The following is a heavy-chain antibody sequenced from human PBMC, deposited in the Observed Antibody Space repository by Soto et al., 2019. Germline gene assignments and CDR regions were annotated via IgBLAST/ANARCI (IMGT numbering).Heavy chain of an antibody. CDR1: GYTFTSYG. D-gene: IGHD3-3*01. J-gene: IGHJ5*02. Sequence: AASVKVSCKASGYTFTSYGISWVRQAPGQGLEWMGWISAYNGNTNYAQKLQGRVTMTTDTSTSTAYMELRSLRSDDTAVYYCARAKGITIFGVVTLYNWFDPWGQGTLVTVSS. CDR3: ARAKGITIFGVVTLYNWFDP. CDR2: ISAYNGNT. V-gene: IGHV1-18*04.